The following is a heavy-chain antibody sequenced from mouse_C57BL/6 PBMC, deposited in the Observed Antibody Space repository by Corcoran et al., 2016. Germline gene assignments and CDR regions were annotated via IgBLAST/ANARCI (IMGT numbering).Heavy chain of an antibody. Sequence: QVQLQQSGPELVKPGASVKISVKASAYTFTDYYINWVKQRPGQGLEWIGWIFPGSGSTYYNEKFKGKATLTVDKSSSTAYMLLSSLTSEDSAVYFCARGRYYGSSYDFDYWGQGTTLTVSS. CDR2: IFPGSGST. CDR1: AYTFTDYY. CDR3: ARGRYYGSSYDFDY. V-gene: IGHV1-75*01. J-gene: IGHJ2*01. D-gene: IGHD1-1*01.